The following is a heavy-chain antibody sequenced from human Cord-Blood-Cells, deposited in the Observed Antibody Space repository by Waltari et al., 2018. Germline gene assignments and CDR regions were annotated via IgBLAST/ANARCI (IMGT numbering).Heavy chain of an antibody. J-gene: IGHJ6*02. V-gene: IGHV1-69*01. D-gene: IGHD2-15*01. Sequence: QVQLVQSGAELKKPGSSVKVSCKASGGTFSSYAISWVRQAPGQGLEWMGGIIPIFGTANYAQKFQGRVTITADESTSTAYMELSSLRSEDTAVYYCARRCSGGSCYSDYYYGMDVWGQGTTVTVSS. CDR2: IIPIFGTA. CDR3: ARRCSGGSCYSDYYYGMDV. CDR1: GGTFSSYA.